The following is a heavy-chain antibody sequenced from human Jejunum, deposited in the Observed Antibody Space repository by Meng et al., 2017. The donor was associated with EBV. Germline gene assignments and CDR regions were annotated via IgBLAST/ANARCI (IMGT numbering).Heavy chain of an antibody. D-gene: IGHD1/OR15-1a*01. V-gene: IGHV4-4*02. Sequence: VQQQGPAPGLVKPLGTPSPRGAVSGGSISSGSWWSWVRQPPGKGLEWIGEISHSGSAGYNPSLKSRVTITVDKSKNQFSLNLNSVTAPDTAVYYCAGASGNNYEGFDYWGQGTLVTVSS. J-gene: IGHJ4*02. CDR1: GGSISSGSW. CDR3: AGASGNNYEGFDY. CDR2: ISHSGSA.